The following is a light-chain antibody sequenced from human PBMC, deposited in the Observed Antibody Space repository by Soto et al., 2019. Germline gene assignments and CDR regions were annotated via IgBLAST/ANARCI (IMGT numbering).Light chain of an antibody. CDR2: VNSDGSH. CDR1: SGYNSYA. J-gene: IGLJ3*02. CDR3: QTWSTDIRV. Sequence: QSVLTQSPSASASLGASVKLTCTLSSGYNSYAIAWHQQQPEKGPRYLMKVNSDGSHSKGDGIPARFSGSSSGAERYLTISSLQSEDEADYYCQTWSTDIRVLGGWTKLTVL. V-gene: IGLV4-69*01.